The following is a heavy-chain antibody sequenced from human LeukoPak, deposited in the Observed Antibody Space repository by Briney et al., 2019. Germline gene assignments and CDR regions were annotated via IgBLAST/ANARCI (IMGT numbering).Heavy chain of an antibody. CDR1: GYTFTGNY. Sequence: ASVKVSCKASGYTFTGNYLHWVRQAPGQGLEWMGWIIPNSGVTNYAQKFQGRVTMPRDTSITTVYMELTRRSSDDTAVYYCARDQGGFDYWGQGTLVTVSS. CDR3: ARDQGGFDY. V-gene: IGHV1-2*02. D-gene: IGHD2-15*01. CDR2: IIPNSGVT. J-gene: IGHJ4*02.